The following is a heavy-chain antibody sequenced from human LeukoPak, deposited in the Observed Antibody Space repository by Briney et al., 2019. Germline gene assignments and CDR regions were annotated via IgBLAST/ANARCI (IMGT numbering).Heavy chain of an antibody. J-gene: IGHJ4*02. CDR1: GFSFSIYG. V-gene: IGHV3-30*19. D-gene: IGHD2-2*01. CDR3: ARVRSPDIVVVPTARGYYFDY. CDR2: ISYDGSNK. Sequence: GGSLRLSCAASGFSFSIYGMHWVRQAPGKGLEWVAVISYDGSNKYYADSVKGRFTISRDNSKNTLYLQMNSLRAEDTAVYYCARVRSPDIVVVPTARGYYFDYWGQGTLVTVSS.